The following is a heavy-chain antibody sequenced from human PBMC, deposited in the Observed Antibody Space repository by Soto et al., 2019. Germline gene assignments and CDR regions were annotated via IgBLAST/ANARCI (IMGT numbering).Heavy chain of an antibody. D-gene: IGHD3-10*01. CDR1: GGSFSGYY. Sequence: SETLSLTCAVYGGSFSGYYWSWIRQPPGKGLEWIGEINHSGSTNYNPSLKSRVTISVDKSKNQFSLKLSSVTAADTAVYYCARVVAAVYYYGSGSQDWFDPWGQGTLVTVSS. CDR3: ARVVAAVYYYGSGSQDWFDP. V-gene: IGHV4-34*01. CDR2: INHSGST. J-gene: IGHJ5*02.